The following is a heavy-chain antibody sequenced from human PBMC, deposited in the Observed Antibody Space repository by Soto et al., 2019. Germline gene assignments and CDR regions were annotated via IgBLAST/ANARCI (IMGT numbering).Heavy chain of an antibody. CDR2: INHSGST. V-gene: IGHV4-34*01. J-gene: IGHJ6*02. CDR1: GGSFSGYY. Sequence: QVQLQQWGAGLLKPSETLSLTCAVYGGSFSGYYWSWIRQPPGKGLEWIGEINHSGSTNSNPSLKSRVTISVDTSKNQFSLKLSSVTAADTAVYYRARAHYYYYGMDVWGQGTTVTVSS. CDR3: ARAHYYYYGMDV.